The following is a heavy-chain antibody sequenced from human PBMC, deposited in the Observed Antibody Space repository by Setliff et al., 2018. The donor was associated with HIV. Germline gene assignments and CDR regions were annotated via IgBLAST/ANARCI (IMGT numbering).Heavy chain of an antibody. Sequence: GGSLRLSCAASGFTFSSYWMSWVRQAPGKGLEWVSYINNISSTISYADSVKGRFTISRDNAKNSLYLQMNSLRAEDTAVYYCAVQFFDYWGQGTLVTVSS. CDR2: INNISSTI. J-gene: IGHJ4*02. CDR1: GFTFSSYW. CDR3: AVQFFDY. V-gene: IGHV3-48*01. D-gene: IGHD6-19*01.